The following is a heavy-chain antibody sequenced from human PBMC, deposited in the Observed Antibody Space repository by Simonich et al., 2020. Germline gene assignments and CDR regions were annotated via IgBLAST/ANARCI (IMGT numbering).Heavy chain of an antibody. V-gene: IGHV1-2*02. CDR2: NNPNSGGT. Sequence: QVQLVQSGAEVKKPGASVKVSCKASGYTFTGYYMHWVRQAPGQGLEWRGWNNPNSGGTNYAQKFQGRVTMTRETSISTAYMELSRLGSDDTAVYYCARNGLVGILKAFDIWGQGTMVTVSS. D-gene: IGHD2-21*01. J-gene: IGHJ3*02. CDR3: ARNGLVGILKAFDI. CDR1: GYTFTGYY.